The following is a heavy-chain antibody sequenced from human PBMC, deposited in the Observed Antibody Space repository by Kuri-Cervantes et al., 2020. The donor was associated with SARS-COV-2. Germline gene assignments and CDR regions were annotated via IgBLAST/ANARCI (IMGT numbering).Heavy chain of an antibody. Sequence: GGSLRLSCAASGFTFSNYAMSWVRLAPGKGLEWASGISGAGDSTYYADSVKGRFTISRDNSKNTLYLQMNSLRAEDTAVYYCARGSSSTYFDYWGQGTLVTVSS. V-gene: IGHV3-23*01. D-gene: IGHD6-6*01. CDR2: ISGAGDST. CDR1: GFTFSNYA. CDR3: ARGSSSTYFDY. J-gene: IGHJ4*02.